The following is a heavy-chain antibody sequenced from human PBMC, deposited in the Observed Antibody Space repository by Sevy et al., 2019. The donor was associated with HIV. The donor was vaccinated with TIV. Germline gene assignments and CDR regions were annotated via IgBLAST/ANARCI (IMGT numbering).Heavy chain of an antibody. V-gene: IGHV3-23*01. CDR1: GFTLSSYG. D-gene: IGHD4-17*01. J-gene: IGHJ4*02. CDR3: AKPSDYGDYGY. Sequence: GGSLRLSCAASGFTLSSYGMSWVRQAPGKGLEWVSAISGSGGSTYYADSVKGRFTISRDNSKNTLYLQMNSLRAEDTAVYYCAKPSDYGDYGYWGQGALVTVSS. CDR2: ISGSGGST.